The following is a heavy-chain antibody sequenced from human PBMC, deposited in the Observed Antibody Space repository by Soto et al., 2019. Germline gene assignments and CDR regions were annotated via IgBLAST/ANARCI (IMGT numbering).Heavy chain of an antibody. Sequence: QVQLVESGGGVVQPGRSLRLSCAASGFTFSSYGMHWVRQAPGKGLEWVAVIWYDGSNKYYADSVKGRFTISRDNSKNSLYLQMNSLRGEDTAVYYCARGRGRTIFGVVFHGMDVWGQGTTVTVSS. CDR2: IWYDGSNK. D-gene: IGHD3-3*01. CDR1: GFTFSSYG. J-gene: IGHJ6*02. V-gene: IGHV3-33*01. CDR3: ARGRGRTIFGVVFHGMDV.